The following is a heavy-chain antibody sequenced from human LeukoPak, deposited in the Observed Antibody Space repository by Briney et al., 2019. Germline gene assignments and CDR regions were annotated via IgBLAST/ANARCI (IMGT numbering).Heavy chain of an antibody. J-gene: IGHJ4*02. CDR2: ISSSSSYI. CDR3: ARGADQGIVATKHV. Sequence: GGSLRLSCAASGFTFSSYGMSWVRQAPGKGLEWVSSISSSSSYIYYADSVKGRFTISRDNAKNSLYLQMNSLRAEDTAVYYCARGADQGIVATKHVWGQGTLVTVSS. CDR1: GFTFSSYG. V-gene: IGHV3-21*01. D-gene: IGHD5-12*01.